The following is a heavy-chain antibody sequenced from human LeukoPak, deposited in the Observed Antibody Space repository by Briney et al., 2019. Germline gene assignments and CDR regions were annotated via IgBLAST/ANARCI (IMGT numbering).Heavy chain of an antibody. J-gene: IGHJ5*02. Sequence: PGGSLKLSCTVSGFTFKTYWTSGVPQAPGRGLEGVAIINYDATEQYSVRSEKGRFPFPRANAKDSVYLQMTSLRAQDTAVYTCARDKRAGSGDGSLFDPWGQGTLVTVSS. CDR2: INYDATEQ. D-gene: IGHD2-15*01. CDR3: ARDKRAGSGDGSLFDP. CDR1: GFTFKTYW. V-gene: IGHV3-7*01.